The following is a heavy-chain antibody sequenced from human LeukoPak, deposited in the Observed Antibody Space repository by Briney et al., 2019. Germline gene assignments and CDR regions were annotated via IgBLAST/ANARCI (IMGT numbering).Heavy chain of an antibody. Sequence: GGSLRLSCAASGFTFSSYSMNWVRQAPGKGLEWVSCISSSGSDLYYADSVKGRFTISRDSAKNLLYLQMNSLRADDTAVYYCARDRGTRGSSWFDYWGQGTLVTVSS. D-gene: IGHD6-13*01. CDR2: ISSSGSDL. CDR3: ARDRGTRGSSWFDY. V-gene: IGHV3-21*06. J-gene: IGHJ4*02. CDR1: GFTFSSYS.